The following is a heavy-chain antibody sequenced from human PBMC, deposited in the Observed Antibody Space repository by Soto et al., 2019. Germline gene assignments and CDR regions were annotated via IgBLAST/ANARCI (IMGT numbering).Heavy chain of an antibody. CDR1: GFTFDGPYSHA. Sequence: GGSLRLSCAASGFTFDGPYSHAMSWFRQSPGKGPEWVSTISSNGANTHYAESVKGRFTISKDPSRNTVHLHMNSLRAEDTATYFCVSWVSAHFDYWGHGTPVTVSS. CDR3: VSWVSAHFDY. D-gene: IGHD2-8*01. CDR2: ISSNGANT. J-gene: IGHJ4*01. V-gene: IGHV3-23*01.